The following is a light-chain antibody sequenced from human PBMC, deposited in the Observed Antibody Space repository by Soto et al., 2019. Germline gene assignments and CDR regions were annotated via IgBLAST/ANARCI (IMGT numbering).Light chain of an antibody. CDR2: DAS. Sequence: AIQLTQSPSSLSASVGDRVTITCRASQGIRSALAWYQQKPGKAPKLLIYDASSLQSGVPSRFSGGGSGTVFTLQLSRLQHEDFASYYCQQLSSYPIIFAKRTRLE. J-gene: IGKJ5*01. CDR1: QGIRSA. CDR3: QQLSSYPII. V-gene: IGKV1-13*02.